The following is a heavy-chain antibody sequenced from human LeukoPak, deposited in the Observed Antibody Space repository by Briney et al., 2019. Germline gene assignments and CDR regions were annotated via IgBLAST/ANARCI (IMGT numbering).Heavy chain of an antibody. CDR2: INSDGSST. D-gene: IGHD3-22*01. J-gene: IGHJ4*02. Sequence: GGSLGLSCAASGFTFSSYWMHWVRQAPGKGLVWVSRINSDGSSTSYADSVKGRFTISRDNAKNTLYLQMNSLRAEDTAVYYCARVIYYDSSPYFDYWGQGTLVTVSS. V-gene: IGHV3-74*01. CDR3: ARVIYYDSSPYFDY. CDR1: GFTFSSYW.